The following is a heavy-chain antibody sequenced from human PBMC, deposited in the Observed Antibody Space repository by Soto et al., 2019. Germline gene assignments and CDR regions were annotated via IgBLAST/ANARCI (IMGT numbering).Heavy chain of an antibody. D-gene: IGHD5-12*01. CDR1: GFTFSSYA. V-gene: IGHV3-64D*08. CDR2: ISSNGGST. Sequence: GGSLRLSCSASGFTFSSYAMHWVRQAPGKGLEYVSAISSNGGSTYYADSVKGRFTISRDNSKNTLYLQMSSLRAEDTAVYYCVKDRYSGYDLPFSFDYWGQGTLVTVSS. CDR3: VKDRYSGYDLPFSFDY. J-gene: IGHJ4*02.